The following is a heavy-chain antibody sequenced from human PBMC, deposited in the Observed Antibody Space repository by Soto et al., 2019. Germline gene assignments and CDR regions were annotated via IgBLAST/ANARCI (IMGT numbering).Heavy chain of an antibody. V-gene: IGHV4-59*08. Sequence: QVQLQESGPGLLKPSETLSHTCNVSGGSMRDRYWTWIRQAPGKGLEWIGYIYHTGTTNYYPSLKSRVAISLDTSKNQFSLILSSVTAADTAVYFSASRPYLLTGHSDYWGQGTRVTVSS. CDR3: ASRPYLLTGHSDY. J-gene: IGHJ4*02. D-gene: IGHD3-9*01. CDR2: IYHTGTT. CDR1: GGSMRDRY.